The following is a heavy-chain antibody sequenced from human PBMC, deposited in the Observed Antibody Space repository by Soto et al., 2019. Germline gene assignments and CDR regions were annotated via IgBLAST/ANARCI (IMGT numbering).Heavy chain of an antibody. J-gene: IGHJ4*02. V-gene: IGHV3-23*01. CDR1: GFKFSNYA. CDR3: AKDRRAGGNSAFYFDF. Sequence: GGSLRHSCAASGFKFSNYAMSWVRQAPGKGLEWVSLISATGGGTYYADSLKGRFTISRDNSHNTLYLQVHSLTAEDTAVYYCAKDRRAGGNSAFYFDFWGQGAQVTVSS. D-gene: IGHD3-16*01. CDR2: ISATGGGT.